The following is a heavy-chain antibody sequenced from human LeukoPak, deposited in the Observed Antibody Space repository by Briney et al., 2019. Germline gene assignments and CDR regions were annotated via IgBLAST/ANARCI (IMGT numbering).Heavy chain of an antibody. CDR3: ARGRGY. J-gene: IGHJ4*02. CDR2: INHSGST. D-gene: IGHD3-16*01. V-gene: IGHV4-34*01. Sequence: SETLSLTCTVSGGSISSYYWSWIRQPPGKGLEWIGEINHSGSTNYNPSLKSRVTISVDTSKNQFSLKLSSVTAADTAVYYCARGRGYWGQGTLVTVSS. CDR1: GGSISSYY.